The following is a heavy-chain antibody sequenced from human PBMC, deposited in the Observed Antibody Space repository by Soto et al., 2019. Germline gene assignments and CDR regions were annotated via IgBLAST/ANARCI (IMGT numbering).Heavy chain of an antibody. CDR3: ARQLATAFDY. CDR2: ISAYNGNT. V-gene: IGHV1-18*01. CDR1: GYTFTNYN. Sequence: ASVKVSCKXSGYTFTNYNINWVRQAPGQGLEWMGWISAYNGNTYYAQKFHGRVTMTTDTSTSTVYKELRSLRSDDTALYYCARQLATAFDYWGQGTLVTVSS. J-gene: IGHJ4*02. D-gene: IGHD6-13*01.